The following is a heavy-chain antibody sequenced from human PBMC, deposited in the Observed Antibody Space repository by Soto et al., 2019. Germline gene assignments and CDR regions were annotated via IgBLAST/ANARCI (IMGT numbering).Heavy chain of an antibody. CDR2: IDSDGGAT. V-gene: IGHV3-74*01. CDR3: IKNKHIYEQ. D-gene: IGHD3-16*01. CDR1: GFAFETYA. J-gene: IGHJ4*01. Sequence: EVQLVESGGGLVQPGGSLRLSCAASGFAFETYAMHWVRQTAGKGPEWVSRIDSDGGATAYADAVRGRFSISRDNAQNTLYLQMNSLRADATGVYYCIKNKHIYEQWGQGTLVTVSS.